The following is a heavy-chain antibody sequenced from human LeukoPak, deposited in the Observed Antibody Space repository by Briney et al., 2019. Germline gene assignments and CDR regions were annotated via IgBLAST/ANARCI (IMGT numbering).Heavy chain of an antibody. V-gene: IGHV3-21*01. Sequence: GGSLRLSCAASGFTFSSYSMDWVRQAPGKGLEWVSSISSSSSYIYYADSVKGRFTISRDNAKNSLYLQMNSLRAEDTAVYYCARDISISSYYYDSSGYVDYWGQGTLVTVSS. CDR3: ARDISISSYYYDSSGYVDY. J-gene: IGHJ4*02. CDR2: ISSSSSYI. CDR1: GFTFSSYS. D-gene: IGHD3-22*01.